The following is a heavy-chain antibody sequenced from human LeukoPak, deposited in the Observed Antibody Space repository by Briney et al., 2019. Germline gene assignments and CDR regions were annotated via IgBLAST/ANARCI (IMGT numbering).Heavy chain of an antibody. CDR3: ARTSIAARRANAFDI. V-gene: IGHV4-34*08. J-gene: IGHJ3*02. Sequence: SETLSLTCAVYGGTFSDYYWSWVRQSPGGGLEWIGEIHDSGTANYNPSLKSRVTISVDRSKNQFSLKLSSVTAADTAVYYCARTSIAARRANAFDIWGQGTMVTVSS. D-gene: IGHD6-6*01. CDR2: IHDSGTA. CDR1: GGTFSDYY.